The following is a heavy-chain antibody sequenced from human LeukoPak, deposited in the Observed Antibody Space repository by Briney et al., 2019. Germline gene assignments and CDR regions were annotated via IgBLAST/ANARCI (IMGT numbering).Heavy chain of an antibody. V-gene: IGHV3-30-3*01. D-gene: IGHD4-11*01. CDR3: ARPTTLYYFDY. J-gene: IGHJ4*02. CDR2: ISYDGSNK. Sequence: GGSLRLSCAASGFTFSSYAMHWVRQASGKGLEWVAVISYDGSNKYYADSVKGRFTISRDNSKNTLYLQMNSLRAEDTAVYYCARPTTLYYFDYWGQGTLVTVSS. CDR1: GFTFSSYA.